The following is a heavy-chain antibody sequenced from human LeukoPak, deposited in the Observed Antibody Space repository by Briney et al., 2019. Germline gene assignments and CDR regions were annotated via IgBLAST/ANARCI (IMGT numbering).Heavy chain of an antibody. CDR1: GGSISSYY. V-gene: IGHV4-59*01. CDR3: ARSHYGDYGDY. CDR2: IYYSGST. J-gene: IGHJ4*02. Sequence: SETLSLTCTVSGGSISSYYWSWIRQPPGKGLEWIGYIYYSGSTNYNPSLKSRVTISVDTSKNQFFLKLSSVTAADTAVYYCARSHYGDYGDYWGQGTLVTVSS. D-gene: IGHD4-17*01.